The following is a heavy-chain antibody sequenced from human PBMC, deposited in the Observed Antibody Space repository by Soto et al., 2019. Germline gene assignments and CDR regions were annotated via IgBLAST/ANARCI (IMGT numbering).Heavy chain of an antibody. CDR1: GGSFSGYY. Sequence: SETLSLTCAVYGGSFSGYYWSWIRQPPGKGLEWIGEINHSGSTNYNPSLKSRVTISVDTSKNQFSLKLSSVTAADTAVYYCARAYCSGGSCYPYYFDYWGQGTLVTVSS. CDR3: ARAYCSGGSCYPYYFDY. V-gene: IGHV4-34*01. J-gene: IGHJ4*02. CDR2: INHSGST. D-gene: IGHD2-15*01.